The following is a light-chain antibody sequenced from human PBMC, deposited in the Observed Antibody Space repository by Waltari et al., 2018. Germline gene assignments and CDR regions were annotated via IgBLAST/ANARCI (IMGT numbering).Light chain of an antibody. CDR3: AAWDDSLDVWV. J-gene: IGLJ3*02. CDR2: TNN. Sequence: QSVLTQPPSASGPPGQRVSFSCSGTSSTIGSNSLNWYQHLPGTAPKLLIHTNNQRPSGVPDRCSGSKSGTSASLAISGLRSEDEADYFCAAWDDSLDVWVFGGGTKLTVL. CDR1: SSTIGSNS. V-gene: IGLV1-44*01.